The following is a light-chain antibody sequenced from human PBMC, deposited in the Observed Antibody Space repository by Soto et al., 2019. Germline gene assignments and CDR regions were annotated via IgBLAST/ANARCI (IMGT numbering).Light chain of an antibody. V-gene: IGKV3-20*01. J-gene: IGKJ1*01. CDR3: HHYGDSLWT. CDR2: GAS. CDR1: QIGSNTY. Sequence: EIVLTQSPGTLSLSPGERATLSCRASQIGSNTYLAWYQQKPGQAPRLFIFGASSRAAGVPDRFSGSVSGTDFTLTISGLVPEDFAVYYCHHYGDSLWTFGQGTKVEIK.